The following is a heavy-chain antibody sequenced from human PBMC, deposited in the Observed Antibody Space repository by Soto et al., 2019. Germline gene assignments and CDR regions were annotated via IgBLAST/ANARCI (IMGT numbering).Heavy chain of an antibody. J-gene: IGHJ5*01. Sequence: QVQLVQSGAEVKTPGASVKVSCKASGYTFASYDMNWVRQAPGQGLEWMDWMNHNSNNTGYAQKFQGRLTMTRDIALSIAHMELSSLRNEDTAVYYCARSDGYHFNWLHSWGKGTLVTVSA. CDR2: MNHNSNNT. V-gene: IGHV1-8*01. CDR1: GYTFASYD. CDR3: ARSDGYHFNWLHS. D-gene: IGHD2-21*01.